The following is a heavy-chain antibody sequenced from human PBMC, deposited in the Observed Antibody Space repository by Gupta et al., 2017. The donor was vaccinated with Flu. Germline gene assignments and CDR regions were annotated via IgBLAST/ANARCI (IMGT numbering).Heavy chain of an antibody. V-gene: IGHV4-31*03. Sequence: QVQLQESGPGLVKPSQTLSLTCTVSGGSISRGGYYWSWIRQHPGKGLEWIGYIYYSGSTYYNPSLKSRVTISVDTSKNQFSLKLSSVTAADTAVYYCARDSRSGWYLGYFDYWGQGTLVTVSS. CDR2: IYYSGST. CDR1: GGSISRGGYY. CDR3: ARDSRSGWYLGYFDY. J-gene: IGHJ4*02. D-gene: IGHD6-19*01.